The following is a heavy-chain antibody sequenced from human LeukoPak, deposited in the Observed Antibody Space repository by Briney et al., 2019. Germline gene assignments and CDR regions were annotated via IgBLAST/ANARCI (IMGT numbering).Heavy chain of an antibody. CDR3: ARDSSSWSTGINWFDP. J-gene: IGHJ5*02. CDR2: INPNSGGT. CDR1: GYTFTGYY. V-gene: IGHV1-2*02. D-gene: IGHD6-13*01. Sequence: GASVKVSCKASGYTFTGYYMHWVRQAPGQGLEWMGWINPNSGGTNYAQKFQGRVTMTRDTSISTAYMELSRLRSGDTAVYYCARDSSSWSTGINWFDPWGQGTLVTVSS.